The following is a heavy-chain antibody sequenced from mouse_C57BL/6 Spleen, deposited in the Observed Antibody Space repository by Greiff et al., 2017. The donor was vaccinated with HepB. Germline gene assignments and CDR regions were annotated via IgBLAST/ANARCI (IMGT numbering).Heavy chain of an antibody. J-gene: IGHJ2*01. V-gene: IGHV1-64*01. CDR1: GYTFTSYW. Sequence: VQLQQPGAELVKPGASVKLSCKASGYTFTSYWMHWVKQRPGQGLEWIGMIHPNSGSTNYNEKFKSKATLTVDKSSSTAYMQLSSLTSEDSAVYYCAREVNGTLYFDYWGQGTTLTVSS. D-gene: IGHD4-1*01. CDR2: IHPNSGST. CDR3: AREVNGTLYFDY.